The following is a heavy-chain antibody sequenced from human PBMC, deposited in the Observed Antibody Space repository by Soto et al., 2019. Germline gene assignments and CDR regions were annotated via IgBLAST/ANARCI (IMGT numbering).Heavy chain of an antibody. CDR2: IIPIFGTA. CDR3: ARDQALNCGNSEIYYYYGMDV. D-gene: IGHD2-21*02. V-gene: IGHV1-69*06. J-gene: IGHJ6*02. Sequence: QVQLVQSGAEVKKPGSSVKVSCKASGGTFSSYAISWVRQAPGQGLEWMGGIIPIFGTANYAQKFQGRVTITADKSTSTAYMELSSLRSEDTAVYYCARDQALNCGNSEIYYYYGMDVWGQGTTVTVSS. CDR1: GGTFSSYA.